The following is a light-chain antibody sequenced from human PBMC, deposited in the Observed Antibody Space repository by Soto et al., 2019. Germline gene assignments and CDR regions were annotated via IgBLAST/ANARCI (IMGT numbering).Light chain of an antibody. Sequence: TQSPSTLSLSPGERATLSCRASQSVSSSYLAWYQQKPGQAPRPLIYGASSRAIGIPDRFSGSGSGTDFTLTISRLEPEDFAVYYCQQYGSSPWTFGQGTKV. J-gene: IGKJ1*01. CDR1: QSVSSSY. V-gene: IGKV3-20*01. CDR3: QQYGSSPWT. CDR2: GAS.